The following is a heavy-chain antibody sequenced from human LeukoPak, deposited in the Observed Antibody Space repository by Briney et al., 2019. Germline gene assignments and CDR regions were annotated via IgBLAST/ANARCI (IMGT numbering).Heavy chain of an antibody. CDR3: ATGGYCSSTSCLKYYYYYYMDV. CDR2: FDPEDGET. V-gene: IGHV1-24*01. CDR1: GYTLTELS. D-gene: IGHD2-2*01. J-gene: IGHJ6*03. Sequence: ASVKVSCEVSGYTLTELSMHWVRQAPGKGLEWMGGFDPEDGETIYAQKFQGRVTMTEDTSTDTAYMELSSLRSEDTAVYYCATGGYCSSTSCLKYYYYYYMDVWGKGTTVTVSS.